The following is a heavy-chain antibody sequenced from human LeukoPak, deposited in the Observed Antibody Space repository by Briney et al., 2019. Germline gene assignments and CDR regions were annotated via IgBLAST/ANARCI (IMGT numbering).Heavy chain of an antibody. CDR3: ASPVYSSGWYFDY. Sequence: GASVKVSCKASGYTFTSYDINWVRQATGQGLEWMGRINPNSGGTNYAQKFQGRVTMTRDTSISTAYMELSRLTSDDTAAYYCASPVYSSGWYFDYWGQGTLVTVSS. CDR1: GYTFTSYD. V-gene: IGHV1-2*06. D-gene: IGHD6-19*01. CDR2: INPNSGGT. J-gene: IGHJ4*02.